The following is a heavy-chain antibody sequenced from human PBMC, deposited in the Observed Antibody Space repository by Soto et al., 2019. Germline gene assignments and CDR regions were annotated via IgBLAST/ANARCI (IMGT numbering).Heavy chain of an antibody. CDR2: ISAHNGNT. CDR1: GYTFTSYG. Sequence: QVQLVQSGPEVKRPGASVKVSCKPSGYTFTSYGISWVRQAPGQGLEWMGWISAHNGNTNYAQKGTGRVTTTTDTSTGTAYRERTSLTSDDTAVYYCASSWYSTTRHFAFWGRGTLVTVSS. J-gene: IGHJ2*01. V-gene: IGHV1-18*01. D-gene: IGHD1-26*01. CDR3: ASSWYSTTRHFAF.